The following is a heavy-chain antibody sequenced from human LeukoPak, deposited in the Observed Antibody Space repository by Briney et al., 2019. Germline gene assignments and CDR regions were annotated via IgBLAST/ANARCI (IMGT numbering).Heavy chain of an antibody. D-gene: IGHD3-22*01. CDR3: ASEGSSGLGFFDV. V-gene: IGHV3-74*01. Sequence: GGSLRLSCAASGLTFRNYYVHWLRQAPGGGLVWVARISGDGRYTKTEDSLEGRFTISRDNANNTLYLQMVSLRADDTAVYFCASEGSSGLGFFDVWGRGTLVTVSS. CDR1: GLTFRNYY. CDR2: ISGDGRYT. J-gene: IGHJ2*01.